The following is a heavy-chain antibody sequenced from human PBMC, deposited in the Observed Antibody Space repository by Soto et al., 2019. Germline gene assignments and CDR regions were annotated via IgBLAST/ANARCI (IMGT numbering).Heavy chain of an antibody. Sequence: QVQLVQSGAEVKKPGASVKVSCKASRYTFISYDINWVRQATGQGLEWMGWMNPKSANTGYAQNFQGRVTMTRNTSXSXXYMELRSLRSEDTAVYYCARSPSWESTVTPYYFDYWGQGTLVTVSS. CDR2: MNPKSANT. J-gene: IGHJ4*02. V-gene: IGHV1-8*01. CDR3: ARSPSWESTVTPYYFDY. CDR1: RYTFISYD. D-gene: IGHD4-4*01.